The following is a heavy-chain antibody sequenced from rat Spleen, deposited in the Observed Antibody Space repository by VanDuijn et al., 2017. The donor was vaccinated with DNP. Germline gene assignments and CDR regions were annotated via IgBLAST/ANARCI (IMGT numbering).Heavy chain of an antibody. CDR3: ARWVRYFDY. V-gene: IGHV3-1*01. CDR2: ISYSGST. Sequence: EVQLQESGPGLVKPSQSLSLTCPVTGYSISSNYWGWIRKFPGNKMEWMGYISYSGSTRYNPSLKSRISITRDTSENQFFLHLNSVTTEDTATYYCARWVRYFDYWGQGVMVTVSS. CDR1: GYSISSNY. D-gene: IGHD1-1*01. J-gene: IGHJ2*01.